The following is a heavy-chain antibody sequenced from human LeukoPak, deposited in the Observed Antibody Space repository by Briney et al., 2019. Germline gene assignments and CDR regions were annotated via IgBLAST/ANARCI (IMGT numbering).Heavy chain of an antibody. CDR3: ARGGIGYYDSSGYDEYFQH. V-gene: IGHV3-66*01. Sequence: GGSLRLTCAASGFTVSTNYMSWVRQAPGKGLEWVSLIYSGGSTYYADSVKGRFTISRDNSKNTLYLQMNSLRAEDTALYYCARGGIGYYDSSGYDEYFQHWGQGTLVTVSS. D-gene: IGHD3-22*01. J-gene: IGHJ1*01. CDR2: IYSGGST. CDR1: GFTVSTNY.